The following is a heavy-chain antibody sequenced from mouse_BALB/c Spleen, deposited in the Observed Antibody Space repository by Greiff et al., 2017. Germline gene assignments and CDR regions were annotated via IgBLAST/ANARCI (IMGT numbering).Heavy chain of an antibody. Sequence: DLVKPGASVKLSCKASGYTFTSYWINWIKQRPGQGLEWIGRIAPGSGSTYYNEMFKGKATLTVDTSSSTAYIQLSSLSSEDSAVYFCARRGDAYDWNYAMDYWGQGTSVTVSS. CDR3: ARRGDAYDWNYAMDY. D-gene: IGHD2-2*01. CDR1: GYTFTSYW. CDR2: IAPGSGST. V-gene: IGHV1S41*01. J-gene: IGHJ4*01.